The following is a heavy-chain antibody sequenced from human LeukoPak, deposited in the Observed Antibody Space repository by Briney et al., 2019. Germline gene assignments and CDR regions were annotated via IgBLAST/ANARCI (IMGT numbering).Heavy chain of an antibody. V-gene: IGHV3-23*01. CDR1: GFTFSSYA. J-gene: IGHJ5*02. CDR2: ISGSGGST. CDR3: AKKVGYCSSTSCFNWFDP. D-gene: IGHD2-2*01. Sequence: GGSLRLSCAASGFTFSSYAMSWVRQAPGKGLEWVSAISGSGGSTYYADSVKGRFTISRDNSKNTLYLQMNSLRAEDTAVYYCAKKVGYCSSTSCFNWFDPWGQGTLVTVSS.